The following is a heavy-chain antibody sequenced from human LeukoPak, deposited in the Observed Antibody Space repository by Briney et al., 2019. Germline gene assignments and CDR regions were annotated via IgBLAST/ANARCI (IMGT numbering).Heavy chain of an antibody. D-gene: IGHD6-13*01. CDR3: AKAPIAAAGIYYFDY. Sequence: GGSLRLSCAASGVTFSSYGMHWVRQAPGKGLEWVALISSDGNDKLYGDSVKGRFTISRDNSKNTLYLQMNSLRAEDTAVYYCAKAPIAAAGIYYFDYWGQGTLVTVSS. J-gene: IGHJ4*02. CDR2: ISSDGNDK. CDR1: GVTFSSYG. V-gene: IGHV3-30*18.